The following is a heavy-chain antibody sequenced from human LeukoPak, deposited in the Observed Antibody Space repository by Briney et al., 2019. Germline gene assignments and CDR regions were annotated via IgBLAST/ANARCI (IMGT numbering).Heavy chain of an antibody. J-gene: IGHJ6*03. CDR2: IYTSGST. V-gene: IGHV4-61*02. CDR3: ASLSSNSDSGYDSSRGDYYYYYYYMDV. CDR1: GGSISSGGYY. D-gene: IGHD5-12*01. Sequence: PSETLSLTCTVSGGSISSGGYYWCWIRQPAGKGLEWIGRIYTSGSTNYNPSLKSRVTISVDTSKNQFSLKLSSVTAADTAVYYCASLSSNSDSGYDSSRGDYYYYYYYMDVWGKGTTVTVSS.